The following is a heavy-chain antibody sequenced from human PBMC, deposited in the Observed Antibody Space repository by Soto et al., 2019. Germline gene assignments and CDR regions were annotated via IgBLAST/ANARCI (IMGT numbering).Heavy chain of an antibody. D-gene: IGHD3-9*01. CDR2: IYDSVNT. V-gene: IGHV4-31*03. CDR1: GDSLSSGGHY. Sequence: SETLSLTGTVSGDSLSSGGHYWRWIRQHPGKGLEWIGHIYDSVNTYYSPSLRSRVTISADMSKNQFSLNLRSVTAADTAVYYCARVDHRGYFAILTDYWGQGTLVTVSS. CDR3: ARVDHRGYFAILTDY. J-gene: IGHJ4*02.